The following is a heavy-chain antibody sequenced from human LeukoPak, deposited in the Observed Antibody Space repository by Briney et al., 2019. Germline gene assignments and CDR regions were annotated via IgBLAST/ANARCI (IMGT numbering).Heavy chain of an antibody. J-gene: IGHJ4*02. CDR3: ASSPAADLFDY. CDR1: GYSISSGYY. CDR2: IYHSGST. D-gene: IGHD2-2*01. V-gene: IGHV4-38-2*02. Sequence: SETLSLTCTVSGYSISSGYYWGWIRQPPGKGLEWIGSIYHSGSTYYNPSLKSRVTISVDTSKNQFSLKLSSVTAADTAVYYCASSPAADLFDYWGQGTLVTVSS.